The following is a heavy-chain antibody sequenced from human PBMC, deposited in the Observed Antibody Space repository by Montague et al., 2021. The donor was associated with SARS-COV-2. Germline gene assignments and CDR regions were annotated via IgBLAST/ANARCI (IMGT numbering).Heavy chain of an antibody. J-gene: IGHJ4*01. D-gene: IGHD1-26*01. V-gene: IGHV3-30*04. CDR2: ISHDESNH. Sequence: SLRLSCAASRLAFNGYAMHWVRQAPGKGLEWLTFISHDESNHRYADSVKGRFTISRDNSKNTLHLQMDSLRPEDTAVYYCAREGYRSGSFYIDYWGQGTLVTVSS. CDR3: AREGYRSGSFYIDY. CDR1: RLAFNGYA.